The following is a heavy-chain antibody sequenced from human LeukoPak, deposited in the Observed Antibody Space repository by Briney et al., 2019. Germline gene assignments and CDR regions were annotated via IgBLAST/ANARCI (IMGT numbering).Heavy chain of an antibody. D-gene: IGHD3-16*01. Sequence: PSETLSLTCTVSGGSIGSYYWSWIRQPAGKGLEWIGRIYTSGSTNYNPSLKSRVTISVDKSKNQFSLKLSSVTAADTAVYYCARGPLIWGYFDLWGRGTLVTVSS. CDR2: IYTSGST. J-gene: IGHJ2*01. CDR3: ARGPLIWGYFDL. CDR1: GGSIGSYY. V-gene: IGHV4-4*07.